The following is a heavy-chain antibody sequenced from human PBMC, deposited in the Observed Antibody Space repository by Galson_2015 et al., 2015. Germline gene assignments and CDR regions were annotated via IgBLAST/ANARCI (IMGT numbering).Heavy chain of an antibody. V-gene: IGHV6-1*01. CDR3: SSGFHL. J-gene: IGHJ3*01. CDR1: GDSVSSNTAT. Sequence: CAISGDSVSSNTATWNWIRQSPSRGLEWLGRTYYRSKWYNDYAVSVQSRITINPDTSKNQFSLHLSPVTPEDTAVYYCSSGFHLWGQGTMVTVSS. CDR2: TYYRSKWYN.